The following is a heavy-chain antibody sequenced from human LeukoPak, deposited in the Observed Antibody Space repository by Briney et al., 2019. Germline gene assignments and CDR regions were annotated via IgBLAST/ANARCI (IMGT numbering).Heavy chain of an antibody. J-gene: IGHJ6*03. D-gene: IGHD6-13*01. CDR1: GYTFTSYY. CDR3: ARGDSSSWYSNFYYYYMDV. V-gene: IGHV1-46*01. Sequence: ASVKVSCKASGYTFTSYYMHWVRQAPGQGLEWMGIINPSGGSTSYAQKFQGRVTMTRDMSTSTVYMELSSLRSEDTAVYYCARGDSSSWYSNFYYYYMDVWGKGTTVTVSS. CDR2: INPSGGST.